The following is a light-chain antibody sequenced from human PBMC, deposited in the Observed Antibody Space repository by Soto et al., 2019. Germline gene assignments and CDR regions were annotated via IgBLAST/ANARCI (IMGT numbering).Light chain of an antibody. Sequence: EIVLTQSPGTLSLSPGERATLSCRASQSVSSSYLAWYQQKPGQAPRLLIYGASSRATGIPDRFSSSGSGTDFTLTISRLEPDDFAVYYCQQYGSSQYTFGQGTKLEIK. CDR3: QQYGSSQYT. V-gene: IGKV3-20*01. J-gene: IGKJ2*01. CDR2: GAS. CDR1: QSVSSSY.